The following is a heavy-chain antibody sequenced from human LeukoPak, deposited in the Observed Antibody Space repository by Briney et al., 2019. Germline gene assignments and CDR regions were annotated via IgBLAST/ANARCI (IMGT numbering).Heavy chain of an antibody. D-gene: IGHD3-10*01. Sequence: GASVKVSCKASGYTFTSYGISWVRQAPGQGLEWMGWINPNSGGTNYAQKFQGRVTMTRDTSISTAYMELSSLRAEDMAVYYCAKDGYYYGSGWYNWFDPWGQGTLVTVSS. CDR1: GYTFTSYG. V-gene: IGHV1-2*02. J-gene: IGHJ5*02. CDR2: INPNSGGT. CDR3: AKDGYYYGSGWYNWFDP.